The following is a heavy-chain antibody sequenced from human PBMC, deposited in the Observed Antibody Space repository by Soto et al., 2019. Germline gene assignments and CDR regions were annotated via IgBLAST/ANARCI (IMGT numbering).Heavy chain of an antibody. CDR2: IYSGGST. Sequence: PGGSLRLSCAASGFTVSSNYMSWVRQAPGKGLEWVSVIYSGGSTYYADSVKGRFTISRDNSKNTLYLQMNSLRAEDTAVYYCARAGGGIFGVVKVRNYFDYWGPGPLVTVSS. V-gene: IGHV3-53*01. J-gene: IGHJ4*02. CDR3: ARAGGGIFGVVKVRNYFDY. CDR1: GFTVSSNY. D-gene: IGHD3-3*01.